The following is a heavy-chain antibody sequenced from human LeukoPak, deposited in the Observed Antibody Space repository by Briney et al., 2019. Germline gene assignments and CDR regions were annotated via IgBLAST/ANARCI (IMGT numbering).Heavy chain of an antibody. CDR2: INSDGSST. V-gene: IGHV3-74*01. Sequence: PGGSLRLSCAASGFTFSSYWMHWVRQAPGKGPVWVSRINSDGSSTSYADSVKGRFTISRDNAKNTLYLQMNSLRAEDTAVYYCASLPRLVLDYWGQGTLVTVSS. CDR1: GFTFSSYW. J-gene: IGHJ4*02. CDR3: ASLPRLVLDY. D-gene: IGHD6-19*01.